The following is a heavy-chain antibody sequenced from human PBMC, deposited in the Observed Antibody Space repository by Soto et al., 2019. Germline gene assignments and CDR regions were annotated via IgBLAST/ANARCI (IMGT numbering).Heavy chain of an antibody. CDR3: ASDRAVAGSGWFDP. CDR1: GFTFSSYS. CDR2: ISSSSSYI. J-gene: IGHJ5*02. V-gene: IGHV3-21*06. Sequence: GGSLRLSCAASGFTFSSYSMNWVRQAPGKGLEWVSSISSSSSYIYYADSVKGRLTISRDNPKNSLYLQMKSRRAEDTAVYYCASDRAVAGSGWFDPWGQGTLVTVSS. D-gene: IGHD6-19*01.